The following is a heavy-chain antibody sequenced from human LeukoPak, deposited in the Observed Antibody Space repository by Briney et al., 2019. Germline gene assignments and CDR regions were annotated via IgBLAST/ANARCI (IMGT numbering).Heavy chain of an antibody. J-gene: IGHJ5*02. CDR2: IIPIFGTA. Sequence: SVKVSCKASGGTFSSYAISWVRQAPGQGLEWMGRIIPIFGTANYAQKFQGRVTITTDESTSTAYMELSSLRSEDTAVYYCARDGGCSGGSCYGWFDPWGQGTLVTVSS. V-gene: IGHV1-69*05. D-gene: IGHD2-15*01. CDR1: GGTFSSYA. CDR3: ARDGGCSGGSCYGWFDP.